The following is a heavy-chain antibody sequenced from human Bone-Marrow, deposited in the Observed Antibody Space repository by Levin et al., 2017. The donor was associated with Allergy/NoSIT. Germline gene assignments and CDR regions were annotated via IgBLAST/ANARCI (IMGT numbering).Heavy chain of an antibody. CDR2: IYPDDSDT. V-gene: IGHV5-51*01. J-gene: IGHJ6*03. CDR1: GYTFTAYW. CDR3: ARQTVREGMVRGVRDPYYYMDV. Sequence: GESLKISCRASGYTFTAYWIGWVRQMPGKGLEWMGIIYPDDSDTQYSPSFKGQVTISADTSINTAYLQWRSLKASDTGVYFCARQTVREGMVRGVRDPYYYMDVWGKGTSVTVS. D-gene: IGHD3-10*01.